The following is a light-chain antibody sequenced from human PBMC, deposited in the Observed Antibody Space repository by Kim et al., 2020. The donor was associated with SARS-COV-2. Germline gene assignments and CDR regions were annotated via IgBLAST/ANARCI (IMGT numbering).Light chain of an antibody. J-gene: IGLJ1*01. CDR3: SSYTSSRRDV. CDR1: SSDVGGYNY. Sequence: QSALTQPASVSGSPGQSITISCTGTSSDVGGYNYVSWYQQHPGKAPKLMIYDVSKRPSGVSNRFSGSKSGNTASLTISGLQAEDEADYYCSSYTSSRRDVFGTGTKVTVL. CDR2: DVS. V-gene: IGLV2-14*01.